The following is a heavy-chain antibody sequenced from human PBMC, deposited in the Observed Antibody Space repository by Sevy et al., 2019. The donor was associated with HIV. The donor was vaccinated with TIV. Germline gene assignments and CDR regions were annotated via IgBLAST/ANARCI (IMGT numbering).Heavy chain of an antibody. Sequence: GGSLRLSCAASGFTVSDNYMSWVRQAPGKGLEWVSVIYSGDSTYYADSVKGRFTISRDNSKNTLYLQMNSLRPEDTAVYYCAKGLGMVQGALLSDDVWGQGTMVTVSS. CDR3: AKGLGMVQGALLSDDV. CDR2: IYSGDST. CDR1: GFTVSDNY. J-gene: IGHJ3*01. D-gene: IGHD3-10*01. V-gene: IGHV3-66*02.